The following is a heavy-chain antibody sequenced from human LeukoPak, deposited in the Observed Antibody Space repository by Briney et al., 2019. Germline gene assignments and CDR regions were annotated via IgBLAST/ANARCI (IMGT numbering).Heavy chain of an antibody. CDR1: GGTFSSYA. V-gene: IGHV1-69*05. J-gene: IGHJ5*02. CDR2: IIPIFSTA. D-gene: IGHD3-3*01. CDR3: ARGDLEWFSSWFDP. Sequence: SVKVSCKASGGTFSSYAICWVRQAPAQGLEWMGGIIPIFSTANYAQKFQGRVTITTDESTSTAYMELSSLRSEDTAVYYCARGDLEWFSSWFDPWGQGTLVTVSS.